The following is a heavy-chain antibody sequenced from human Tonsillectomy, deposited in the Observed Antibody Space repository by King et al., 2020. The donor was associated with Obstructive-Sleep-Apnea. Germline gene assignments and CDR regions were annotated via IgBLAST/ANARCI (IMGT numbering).Heavy chain of an antibody. CDR1: GFTFRTFA. CDR2: ISSSTNTI. D-gene: IGHD2-21*01. J-gene: IGHJ3*02. V-gene: IGHV3-48*01. Sequence: VQLVESGGGLVQPGGSLRLSCEASGFTFRTFAMNWVRQATGKGLEWLSYISSSTNTIYYADSVEGRFTISRDNAKNSLFLQMTSLRAEATAVYFCARDSMEIVVPDALDIWGQGTMVTVSS. CDR3: ARDSMEIVVPDALDI.